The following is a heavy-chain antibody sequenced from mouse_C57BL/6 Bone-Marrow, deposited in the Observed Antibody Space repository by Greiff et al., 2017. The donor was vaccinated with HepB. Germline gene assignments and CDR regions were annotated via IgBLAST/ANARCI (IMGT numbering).Heavy chain of an antibody. CDR3: ASLYYYGSSYLYAMDY. V-gene: IGHV1-20*01. CDR2: INPYNGDT. Sequence: EVKLQESGPELVKPGDSVKISCKASGYSFTGYFMNWVMQSHGKSLEWIGRINPYNGDTFYNQKFKGKATLTVDKSSSTAHMELRSLTSEDSAVYYCASLYYYGSSYLYAMDYWGQGTSVTVSS. CDR1: GYSFTGYF. D-gene: IGHD1-1*01. J-gene: IGHJ4*01.